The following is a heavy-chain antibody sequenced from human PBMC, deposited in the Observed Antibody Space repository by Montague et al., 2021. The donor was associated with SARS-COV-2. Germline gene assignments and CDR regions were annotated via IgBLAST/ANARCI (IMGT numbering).Heavy chain of an antibody. CDR3: ARGSEYYYHPFDY. CDR2: IYSSGDT. V-gene: IGHV4-4*07. D-gene: IGHD2/OR15-2a*01. Sequence: SETLSLTCTVSGASMSGYPWSWIRQRAGTALDWIGRIYSSGDTTYNPSLKSRLTMSVDTSERQFSLKMTSVSAADTAIYYCARGSEYYYHPFDYWGHGNLVTVSS. CDR1: GASMSGYP. J-gene: IGHJ4*01.